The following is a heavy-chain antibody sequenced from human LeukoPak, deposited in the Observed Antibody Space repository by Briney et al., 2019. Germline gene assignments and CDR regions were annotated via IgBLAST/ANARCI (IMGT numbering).Heavy chain of an antibody. CDR1: GFTFSNYA. CDR3: AKAGSTYYYDSSGYHDAFDI. D-gene: IGHD3-22*01. J-gene: IGHJ3*02. V-gene: IGHV3-23*01. CDR2: ISGSGGST. Sequence: GGSLRLSCAASGFTFSNYAMTWVRQAPGKGLEWVSAISGSGGSTYYADSVKGRFTISRDNSKNTLYLQMNSLRAEDTAVYYCAKAGSTYYYDSSGYHDAFDIWGQGTMVTVSS.